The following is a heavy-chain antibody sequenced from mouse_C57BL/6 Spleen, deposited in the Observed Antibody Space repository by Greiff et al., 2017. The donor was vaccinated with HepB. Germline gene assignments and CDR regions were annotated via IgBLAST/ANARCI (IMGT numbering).Heavy chain of an antibody. CDR2: INPSTGGT. Sequence: VQLQQSGPELVKPGASVKISCKASGYSFTGYYMNWVKQSPEKSLEWIGEINPSTGGTTYNQKFKAKATLTVDKSSSTAYMQLKSLTSEDSAVYYCARGGFYYGPLYWYFDVWGTGTTVTVSS. J-gene: IGHJ1*03. CDR3: ARGGFYYGPLYWYFDV. CDR1: GYSFTGYY. D-gene: IGHD2-1*01. V-gene: IGHV1-42*01.